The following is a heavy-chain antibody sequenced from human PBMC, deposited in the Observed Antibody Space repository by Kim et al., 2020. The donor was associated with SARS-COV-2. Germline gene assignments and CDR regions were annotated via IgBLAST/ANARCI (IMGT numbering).Heavy chain of an antibody. J-gene: IGHJ4*01. Sequence: AXVKVSCKASGYTFTSYGISWVRQAPGQGLXWMGWISAYNGNTNYAQKLQGRVTMTTDTSTSTAYMELRSLRXDDTAXYYCARSDYDYIWGSYRYPHFDY. CDR1: GYTFTSYG. D-gene: IGHD3-16*02. V-gene: IGHV1-18*01. CDR2: ISAYNGNT. CDR3: ARSDYDYIWGSYRYPHFDY.